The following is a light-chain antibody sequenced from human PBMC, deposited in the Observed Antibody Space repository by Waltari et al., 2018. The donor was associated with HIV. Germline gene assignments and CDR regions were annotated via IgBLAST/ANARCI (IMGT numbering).Light chain of an antibody. CDR3: ATGDDSLNAWV. V-gene: IGLV1-44*01. CDR2: SYG. CDR1: SSNIGSNT. J-gene: IGLJ3*02. Sequence: QSVLNQSPSASGTPGQRVIISCSGSSSNIGSNTVTWYQQFPGTAPKLLIYSYGQRPAGVPERFSGSKAATSASLASSGLRSEDESDYYCATGDDSLNAWVFGGGTKRTVL.